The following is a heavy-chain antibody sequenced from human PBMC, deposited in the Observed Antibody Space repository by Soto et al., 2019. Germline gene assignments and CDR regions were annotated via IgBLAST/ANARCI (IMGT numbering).Heavy chain of an antibody. D-gene: IGHD2-2*01. CDR3: AIPPTINSHYYYTIDV. CDR2: ISYIGNNK. J-gene: IGHJ6*02. V-gene: IGHV3-30-3*01. Sequence: QVHLVESGGGVVQPGTSLRLSCAASVFTFSTYVMHWVRQAPGKGLEWVALISYIGNNKYYADSVKGRFTVSRDNSKNTLYLQMNSLRPEDTAVYYCAIPPTINSHYYYTIDVWGQGTTVTVSS. CDR1: VFTFSTYV.